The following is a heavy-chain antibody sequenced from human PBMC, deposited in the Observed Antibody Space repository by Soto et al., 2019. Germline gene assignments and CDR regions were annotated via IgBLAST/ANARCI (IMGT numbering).Heavy chain of an antibody. D-gene: IGHD2-2*01. CDR3: ARDPKAVVPAAMSQWFDP. V-gene: IGHV1-18*01. Sequence: ASVKVSCKASGYTFTSYGISWVRQAPGQGLEWMGWISAYNGNTNYAQKLQGRVTMTTDTSTSTAYMELRSLRSDDTAVYYCARDPKAVVPAAMSQWFDPWGQGTLVTVSS. J-gene: IGHJ5*02. CDR2: ISAYNGNT. CDR1: GYTFTSYG.